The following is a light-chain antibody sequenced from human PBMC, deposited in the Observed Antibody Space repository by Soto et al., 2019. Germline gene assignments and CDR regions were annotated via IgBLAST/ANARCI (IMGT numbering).Light chain of an antibody. CDR1: QYINTR. J-gene: IGKJ3*01. CDR2: QTS. CDR3: QQYHNIFT. Sequence: EIVLTQSPATLSSFPVDRVTLSCRASQYINTRLAWYQHRPGQAPRLLIYQTSIRAAGIPARLSASGSGTEFTLTISSLKPEDVATFYCQQYHNIFTFGPGTKVDIK. V-gene: IGKV3D-11*03.